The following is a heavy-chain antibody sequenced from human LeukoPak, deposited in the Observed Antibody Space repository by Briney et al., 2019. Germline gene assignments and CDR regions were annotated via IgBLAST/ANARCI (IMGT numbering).Heavy chain of an antibody. D-gene: IGHD1-14*01. Sequence: LTGGSLRLSCVDSGFTFSRYDMSCVRQIPGKGLEWGSAISASGGRTYYADSVKGRFTISRDNSKITLYLQMNSLRAEDTAIFYCARDLNRNWFDPWGQGTLVTVSS. CDR3: ARDLNRNWFDP. V-gene: IGHV3-23*01. J-gene: IGHJ5*02. CDR1: GFTFSRYD. CDR2: ISASGGRT.